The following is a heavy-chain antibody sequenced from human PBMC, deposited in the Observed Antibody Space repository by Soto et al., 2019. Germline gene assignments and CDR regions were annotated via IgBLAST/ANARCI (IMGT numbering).Heavy chain of an antibody. J-gene: IGHJ3*02. CDR3: AVPGYCRGGSCYPEDDFDI. CDR1: ASTITSQG. D-gene: IGHD2-15*01. Sequence: AQVPVSCMAAASTITSQGNRSVGQPVGQERKWMGWISAYNGNTNYAQKLQGRVTMTTDTSTSTAYMELRSLRADDTAVYFCAVPGYCRGGSCYPEDDFDIWGQGTLVTVSS. CDR2: ISAYNGNT. V-gene: IGHV1-18*01.